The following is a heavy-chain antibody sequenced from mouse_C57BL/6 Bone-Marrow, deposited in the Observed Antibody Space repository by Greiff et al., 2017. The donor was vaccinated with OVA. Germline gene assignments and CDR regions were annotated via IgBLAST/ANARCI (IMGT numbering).Heavy chain of an antibody. Sequence: QVQLQQSGAELVIPGASVKLSCKASGYTFTSYWMHWVKQRPGQGLEWIGEIDPSDGYTNSNQKFKGKATLTVDKSSSTAYIQLTSLTSEDSAVCYSARSVYDGYAMDYWGQGTSVTVSS. J-gene: IGHJ4*01. D-gene: IGHD2-12*01. CDR1: GYTFTSYW. CDR2: IDPSDGYT. CDR3: ARSVYDGYAMDY. V-gene: IGHV1-69*01.